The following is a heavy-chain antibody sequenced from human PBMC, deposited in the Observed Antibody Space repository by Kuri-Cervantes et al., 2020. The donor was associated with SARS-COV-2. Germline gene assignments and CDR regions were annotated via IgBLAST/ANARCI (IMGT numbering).Heavy chain of an antibody. J-gene: IGHJ4*02. Sequence: ASVKVSCKASGYTFTSYYMHWVRQAPGQGLEWMGIINPSGGSTSYAQKFQGRVTITKDTSTNQVVLTMTNMDPVDTATYYCAQIGSCSGGSCFYSKGHLDYWGQGTRVTVSS. CDR1: GYTFTSYY. CDR2: INPSGGST. CDR3: AQIGSCSGGSCFYSKGHLDY. D-gene: IGHD2-15*01. V-gene: IGHV1-46*01.